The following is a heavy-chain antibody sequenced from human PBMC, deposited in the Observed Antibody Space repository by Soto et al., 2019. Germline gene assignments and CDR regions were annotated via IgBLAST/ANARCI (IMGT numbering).Heavy chain of an antibody. J-gene: IGHJ4*02. CDR3: AKDGESYCDYGFDY. V-gene: IGHV3-23*01. CDR1: GFTFSSYA. Sequence: EVQLLESGGGLVQPGGSLRLSCAASGFTFSSYAMSWVRQAPGKGLEWVSALSGSGGRTYYADSVKGRFTISRDNSKNTLYLQMNSLRAEDTAVYYCAKDGESYCDYGFDYWGQGTLVTVSS. CDR2: LSGSGGRT. D-gene: IGHD4-17*01.